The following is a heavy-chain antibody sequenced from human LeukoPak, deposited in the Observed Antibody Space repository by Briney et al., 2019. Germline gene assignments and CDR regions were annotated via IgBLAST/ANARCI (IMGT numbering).Heavy chain of an antibody. D-gene: IGHD3-10*01. J-gene: IGHJ6*03. CDR2: INHSGST. CDR1: GGSFSGYY. V-gene: IGHV4-34*01. Sequence: PSETLSLTCAVYGGSFSGYYWSWIRQPPGKGLEWIGEINHSGSTNYNSSLKSRVTISVDTSKNQFSLKLSSVTAADTAVYYCARVKRLGGYYYYYHMDVWGKGTTVTVSS. CDR3: ARVKRLGGYYYYYHMDV.